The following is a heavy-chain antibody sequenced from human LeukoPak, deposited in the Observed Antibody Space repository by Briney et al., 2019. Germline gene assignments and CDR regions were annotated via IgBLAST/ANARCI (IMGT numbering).Heavy chain of an antibody. Sequence: GGSLRLSCAASGFTFSAYAMIWVRQAPGKGLEWVSAISGSGYSTYYADSVKGRFTISRDNSKNTLFLQMSSLRAEDAAVYYCAENPNGGFRGSFDKWGQGTMVIVSS. CDR2: ISGSGYST. J-gene: IGHJ3*02. D-gene: IGHD4-23*01. CDR1: GFTFSAYA. V-gene: IGHV3-23*01. CDR3: AENPNGGFRGSFDK.